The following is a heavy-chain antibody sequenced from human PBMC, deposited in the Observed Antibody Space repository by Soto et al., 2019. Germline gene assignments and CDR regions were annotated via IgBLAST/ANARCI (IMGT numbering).Heavy chain of an antibody. D-gene: IGHD4-17*01. Sequence: GGSLRLSCGASGFTFSTFDMTWVLQPPGKEPEWVSSITESGDSTYYAASVKDRLTIPTANSKTTMYFQMNSLRAEAPAAYYFAKDLTGTTSGWYCDLWGRGTLV. CDR2: ITESGDST. V-gene: IGHV3-23*01. CDR3: AKDLTGTTSGWYCDL. J-gene: IGHJ2*01. CDR1: GFTFSTFD.